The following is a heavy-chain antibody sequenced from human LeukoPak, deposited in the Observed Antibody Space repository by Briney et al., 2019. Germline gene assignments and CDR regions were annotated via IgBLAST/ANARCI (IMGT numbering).Heavy chain of an antibody. V-gene: IGHV4-59*08. D-gene: IGHD6-19*01. J-gene: IGHJ4*02. CDR1: GGSITSYY. CDR3: ARHSSGIAVAGTKFDY. Sequence: SETLSLTCTVSGGSITSYYWSWIRQPPGNGLEWIGYIYYTGTTNYNPSHESRVTISVDTSKNQFSLRLSSVTAADTALYYCARHSSGIAVAGTKFDYWGQGTLVTVSS. CDR2: IYYTGTT.